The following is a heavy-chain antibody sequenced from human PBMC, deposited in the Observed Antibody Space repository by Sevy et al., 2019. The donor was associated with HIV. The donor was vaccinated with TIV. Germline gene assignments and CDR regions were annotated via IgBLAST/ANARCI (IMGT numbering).Heavy chain of an antibody. CDR1: GFTFSSYG. Sequence: GGSLRLSCVASGFTFSSYGMHWVRQAPGKGLEWVAVISNDGSYKYYPDSVKGRFTVSRDNSKNTLYLQMNSLRGDDTAVYYCAKDRVSASPAWFDPWGQGTLVTVSS. D-gene: IGHD2-8*01. CDR3: AKDRVSASPAWFDP. CDR2: ISNDGSYK. V-gene: IGHV3-30*18. J-gene: IGHJ5*02.